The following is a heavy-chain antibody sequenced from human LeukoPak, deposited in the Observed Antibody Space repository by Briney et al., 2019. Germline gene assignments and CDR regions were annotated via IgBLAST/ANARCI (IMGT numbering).Heavy chain of an antibody. J-gene: IGHJ4*02. D-gene: IGHD6-19*01. V-gene: IGHV1-3*01. Sequence: AAVKVSCKGAGYTFTSYTMHWVRQAPGQRIEWMGWINAGNGKTKYSQKVQGKVPITRDTSASTAYMELSSLRSEDTAVYYCARRARAYSSGWYYFDYWGQGTLVTVSS. CDR3: ARRARAYSSGWYYFDY. CDR1: GYTFTSYT. CDR2: INAGNGKT.